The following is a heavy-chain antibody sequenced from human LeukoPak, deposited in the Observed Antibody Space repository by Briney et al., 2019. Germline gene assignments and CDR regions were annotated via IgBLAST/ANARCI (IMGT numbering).Heavy chain of an antibody. CDR3: ARDRVGATDYFDY. D-gene: IGHD1-26*01. V-gene: IGHV3-30-3*01. J-gene: IGHJ4*02. Sequence: GGSLRLSCAASRFTFSSYAMSWVRQAPGKGLEWVAVISYDGSNKYYADSVKGRFTISRDNSENTLYLQMNSLRAEDTAVYYCARDRVGATDYFDYWGQGTLVTVSS. CDR2: ISYDGSNK. CDR1: RFTFSSYA.